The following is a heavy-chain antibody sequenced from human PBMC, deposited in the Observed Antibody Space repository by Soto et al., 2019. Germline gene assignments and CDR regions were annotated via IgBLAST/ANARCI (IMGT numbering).Heavy chain of an antibody. D-gene: IGHD3-16*01. CDR1: GGSISSSSYY. CDR2: IYYSGST. J-gene: IGHJ6*02. V-gene: IGHV4-39*01. Sequence: LSETLSLTCTVSGGSISSSSYYWGWIRQPPGKGLEWIGSIYYSGSTYYNPSLKSRVTISVDASKNQFSLKLSSVTAADTAVYYCARGGNGYYGLDVWGQGTTVTVSS. CDR3: ARGGNGYYGLDV.